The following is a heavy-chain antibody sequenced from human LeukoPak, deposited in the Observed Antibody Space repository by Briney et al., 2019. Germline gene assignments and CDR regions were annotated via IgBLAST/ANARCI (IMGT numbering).Heavy chain of an antibody. D-gene: IGHD1-26*01. J-gene: IGHJ4*02. V-gene: IGHV3-30*04. CDR2: ISYDGSNK. CDR3: ARGSGRFSGSYYFDY. Sequence: PGRSLRLSWAASGFTFSRYAMHSLRQGPGEGPEWVAVISYDGSNKYYADSVKGRFTISRDNSKNTLYLQMNSLRAEDTAVYYCARGSGRFSGSYYFDYWGQGTLVTVSS. CDR1: GFTFSRYA.